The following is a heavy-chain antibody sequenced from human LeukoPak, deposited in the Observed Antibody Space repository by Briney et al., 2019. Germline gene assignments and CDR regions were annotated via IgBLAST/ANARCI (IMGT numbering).Heavy chain of an antibody. D-gene: IGHD2-15*01. Sequence: PSQTLSLTCTVSGGSISSGSYYWSWIRQPAGKGLEWIGRIYTRGSTNYNPSLQSRVTISVDTSKNHFSLKLSSVTAADTAVYYCARGVGGYCSGGSCPHQPNYWGQGTLVTVSS. CDR1: GGSISSGSYY. CDR3: ARGVGGYCSGGSCPHQPNY. CDR2: IYTRGST. J-gene: IGHJ4*02. V-gene: IGHV4-61*02.